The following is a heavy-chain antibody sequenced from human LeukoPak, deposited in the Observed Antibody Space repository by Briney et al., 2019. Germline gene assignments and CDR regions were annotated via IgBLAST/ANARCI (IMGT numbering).Heavy chain of an antibody. J-gene: IGHJ3*02. V-gene: IGHV4-59*08. D-gene: IGHD1-26*01. Sequence: PSETLSLTCIVSGGSTNSHYWSWIRQTPGKGLEWIGDIHYTGTTKYNPSVKSRVTISIDTSKNQFSLELSSVTATDTAVYFCATNRVGTYDRPFDIWGQGTMVTVSS. CDR1: GGSTNSHY. CDR2: IHYTGTT. CDR3: ATNRVGTYDRPFDI.